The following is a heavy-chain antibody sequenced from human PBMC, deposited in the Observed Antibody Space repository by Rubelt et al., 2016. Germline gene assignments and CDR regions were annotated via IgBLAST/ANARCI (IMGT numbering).Heavy chain of an antibody. V-gene: IGHV4-31*02. D-gene: IGHD2-2*01. CDR2: SGST. Sequence: SGSTYYNPSLKSRVTISVDTSKNQFSLKLSSVTAADTAVYYCARANIVVVPAAMPIGGWFDPWGQGTLVTVSS. CDR3: ARANIVVVPAAMPIGGWFDP. J-gene: IGHJ5*02.